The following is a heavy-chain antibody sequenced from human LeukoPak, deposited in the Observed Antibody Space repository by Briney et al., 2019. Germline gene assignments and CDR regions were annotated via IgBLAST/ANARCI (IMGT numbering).Heavy chain of an antibody. D-gene: IGHD2-8*01. CDR2: IKQDGSEK. CDR3: ATALIGYYFDY. Sequence: PGGSLRLSCAASGFTFSSYWMSWVRQAPGKGLEWVANIKQDGSEKYYVDSVRGRCTISRDNAKNSRYLQMNRLRAEDTAVYYCATALIGYYFDYWGQGTLVTVSS. V-gene: IGHV3-7*01. J-gene: IGHJ4*02. CDR1: GFTFSSYW.